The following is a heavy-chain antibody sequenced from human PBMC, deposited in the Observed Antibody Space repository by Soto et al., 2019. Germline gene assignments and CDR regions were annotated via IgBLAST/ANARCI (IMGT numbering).Heavy chain of an antibody. CDR3: ARDNGIAGSFDP. Sequence: GGSVRLSCAASGFTFRSYSMNWVRQAPGKGLEWVSYISISSRTIYYADSVKGRLTISRDDAKNSLYLQMNSLRDEDTSVYYCARDNGIAGSFDPWGQGTLVTVSS. V-gene: IGHV3-48*02. J-gene: IGHJ5*02. CDR2: ISISSRTI. CDR1: GFTFRSYS. D-gene: IGHD6-13*01.